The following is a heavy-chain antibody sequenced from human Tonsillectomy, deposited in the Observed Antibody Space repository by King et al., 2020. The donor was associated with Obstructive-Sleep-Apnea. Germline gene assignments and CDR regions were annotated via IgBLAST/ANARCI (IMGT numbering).Heavy chain of an antibody. D-gene: IGHD6-13*01. J-gene: IGHJ6*02. CDR2: IIASGDTT. CDR3: VKDPDTTSWDYYGLDV. V-gene: IGHV3-23*04. Sequence: VQLVESGGGLVQPGGSLRLSCAAYGFIFRSDAMSWVRQAPGKGLEWVSGIIASGDTTYYGDSVKGRLTISRESPKNTLYLKMKSLRASDTAVYYCVKDPDTTSWDYYGLDVWGQGTTVTVSS. CDR1: GFIFRSDA.